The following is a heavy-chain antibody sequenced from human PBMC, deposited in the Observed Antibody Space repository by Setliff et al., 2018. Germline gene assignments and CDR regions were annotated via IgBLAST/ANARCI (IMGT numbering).Heavy chain of an antibody. CDR3: ARQASLYYYDSSGYYDY. Sequence: RASVKVSCKASGYTFTSYDINWVRQATGQGLEWMGWMNPNSGNTGYAQKFQGRVTMTRNTSISTAYMDLSSLRFEDTVVYYCARQASLYYYDSSGYYDYWGQGTLVTVSS. D-gene: IGHD3-22*01. V-gene: IGHV1-8*02. J-gene: IGHJ4*02. CDR2: MNPNSGNT. CDR1: GYTFTSYD.